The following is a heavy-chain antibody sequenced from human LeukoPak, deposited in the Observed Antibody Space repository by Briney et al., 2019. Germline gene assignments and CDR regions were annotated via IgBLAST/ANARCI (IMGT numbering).Heavy chain of an antibody. CDR2: ISGRGGST. CDR3: AKAPAVAGFLNWFDP. V-gene: IGHV3-23*01. Sequence: GGSLTLSCAASGFTFSSSAMTWVRQAPGKGLEWVSAISGRGGSTHYTDSVKGRFTISRDNSKNTVYLQMNSLRAEDTAVYYCAKAPAVAGFLNWFDPWGQGTLVTVSS. D-gene: IGHD6-19*01. CDR1: GFTFSSSA. J-gene: IGHJ5*02.